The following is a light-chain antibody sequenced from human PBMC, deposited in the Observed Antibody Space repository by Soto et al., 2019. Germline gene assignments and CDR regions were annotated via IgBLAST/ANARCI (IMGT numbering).Light chain of an antibody. CDR2: GNS. CDR1: SSNIGAGYD. J-gene: IGLJ2*01. V-gene: IGLV1-40*01. Sequence: QAVVTQPPSVSGAPGQRVTISCTGSSSNIGAGYDVHWYQQLPGTAPKLIIYGNSNRPSGVPDRFSGSKSGTSASLAITGLQAEDEADYYCQSYDSSRVVFGGGTQLTVL. CDR3: QSYDSSRVV.